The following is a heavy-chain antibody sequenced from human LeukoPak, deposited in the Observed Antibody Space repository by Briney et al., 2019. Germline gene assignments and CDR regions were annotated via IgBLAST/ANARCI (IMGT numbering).Heavy chain of an antibody. Sequence: ASVKVSYKASGYTFTGYYMHWVRQAPGQGLEWMGWINPNSGGTNYAQKFQGRVTMTRDTSISTAYMELSSLRSDDTAVYYCARDIVVVVAANGLDYWGQGTLVTVPS. D-gene: IGHD2-15*01. CDR2: INPNSGGT. CDR3: ARDIVVVVAANGLDY. V-gene: IGHV1-2*02. J-gene: IGHJ4*02. CDR1: GYTFTGYY.